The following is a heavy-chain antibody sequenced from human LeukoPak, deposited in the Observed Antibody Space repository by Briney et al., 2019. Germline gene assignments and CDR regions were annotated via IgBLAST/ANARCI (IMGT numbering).Heavy chain of an antibody. J-gene: IGHJ4*02. Sequence: PGGSLRLSCAVSGFISMTWVRQAPGKGLEWVSSINGSGDATKYADSVMGRFTIFRDNSKNTVSLQMNSLRAEDTAVYYCAKSDCASDGCKLLNYWGQGTLVTDSS. CDR3: AKSDCASDGCKLLNY. V-gene: IGHV3-23*01. D-gene: IGHD2-21*01. CDR1: GFIS. CDR2: INGSGDAT.